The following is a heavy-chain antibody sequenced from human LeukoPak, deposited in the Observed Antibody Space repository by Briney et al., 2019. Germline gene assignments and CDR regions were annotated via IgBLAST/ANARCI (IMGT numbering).Heavy chain of an antibody. D-gene: IGHD7-27*01. CDR1: GFTFSSYW. CDR2: IKQDGSEK. V-gene: IGHV3-7*01. CDR3: ARGGTGNFDY. Sequence: GGSLRLSCAAPGFTFSSYWMSWVRQAPGKGLEWVANIKQDGSEKYYVDSVKGRFTISRDNAKNSLYLQMNSLRAEDTAVYYCARGGTGNFDYWGQGTLVTVSS. J-gene: IGHJ4*02.